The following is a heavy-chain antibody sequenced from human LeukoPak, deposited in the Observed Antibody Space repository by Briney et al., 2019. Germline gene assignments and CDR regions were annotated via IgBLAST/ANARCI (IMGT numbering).Heavy chain of an antibody. CDR3: ARKEYSSGWCFDY. CDR1: GGSISSYY. V-gene: IGHV4-59*01. D-gene: IGHD6-19*01. Sequence: SETLSLTCTVSGGSISSYYWSWIRQPPGKGLEWIGYIYYSGSTNYNPSLKSRVTISVDTCKNQFSLKLSSVTAADTAVYYCARKEYSSGWCFDYWGQGTLVTVSS. J-gene: IGHJ4*02. CDR2: IYYSGST.